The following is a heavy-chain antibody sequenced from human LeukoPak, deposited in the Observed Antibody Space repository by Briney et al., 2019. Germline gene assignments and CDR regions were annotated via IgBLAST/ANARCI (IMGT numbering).Heavy chain of an antibody. CDR2: ISAYNGNT. V-gene: IGHV1-18*01. CDR3: ARGGYCSSTSCYGGNDAFDI. D-gene: IGHD2-2*01. CDR1: GYTFTSYD. J-gene: IGHJ3*02. Sequence: ASVKVSCKASGYTFTSYDINWVRQATGQGLEWMGWISAYNGNTNYAQKLQGRVTMTTDTSTSTAYMELRSLRSDDTAVYYCARGGYCSSTSCYGGNDAFDIWGQGTMVTVSS.